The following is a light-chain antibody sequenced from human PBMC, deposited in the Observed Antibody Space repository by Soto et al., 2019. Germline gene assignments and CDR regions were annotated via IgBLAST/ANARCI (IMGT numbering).Light chain of an antibody. CDR3: QHYYDWPT. CDR1: QSVSTK. Sequence: EIVMTQSPATLSVSPGEGATLSCRASQSVSTKLAWYQQKPGQGPRLLIYDASTRATRIPARFSGSGSGTEFTLTISSLQSEDLGIYYCQHYYDWPTFGPGTKVEIK. J-gene: IGKJ3*01. V-gene: IGKV3-15*01. CDR2: DAS.